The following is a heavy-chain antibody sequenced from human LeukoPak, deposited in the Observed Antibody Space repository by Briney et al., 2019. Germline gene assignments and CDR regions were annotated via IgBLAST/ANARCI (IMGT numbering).Heavy chain of an antibody. J-gene: IGHJ3*02. CDR2: IYYSGST. Sequence: PSETLSLTCTVSGGSISSSSYYWGWIRQPPGKGLEWIGSIYYSGSTYYNPSLKSRVTISVDTSKNQFSLKLSSVTAADTAVYYCAKELVEMATIRAFDIWGQGTMVTVSS. CDR3: AKELVEMATIRAFDI. CDR1: GGSISSSSYY. V-gene: IGHV4-39*07. D-gene: IGHD5-24*01.